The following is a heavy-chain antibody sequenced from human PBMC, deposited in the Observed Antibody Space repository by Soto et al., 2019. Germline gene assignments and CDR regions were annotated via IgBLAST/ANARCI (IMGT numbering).Heavy chain of an antibody. Sequence: QVQLVQSGAEVKKPGASVKVSCKASGYTFTSYAMHWVRQAPGQRLEWMGWINAGNGNTKYSQKFQGRVTITRDTSASTAYMELSSLRSEDTAVYYCARGEYSSSRMVDWFGPWGQGTLVTVSS. V-gene: IGHV1-3*01. J-gene: IGHJ5*02. D-gene: IGHD6-13*01. CDR2: INAGNGNT. CDR3: ARGEYSSSRMVDWFGP. CDR1: GYTFTSYA.